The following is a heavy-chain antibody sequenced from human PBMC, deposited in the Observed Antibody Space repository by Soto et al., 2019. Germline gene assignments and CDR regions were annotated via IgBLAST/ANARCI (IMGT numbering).Heavy chain of an antibody. Sequence: LRLSCTASGFTFSSYAMNWVRQAPGKGLEWVSTIRTSVGDTYYAASVKGRFTISRDNSKSTVYLHLNSLRAEDTAIYYCAKDPTYDYGYFDSWGQGTLVTVSS. J-gene: IGHJ4*02. D-gene: IGHD4-17*01. CDR2: IRTSVGDT. V-gene: IGHV3-23*01. CDR1: GFTFSSYA. CDR3: AKDPTYDYGYFDS.